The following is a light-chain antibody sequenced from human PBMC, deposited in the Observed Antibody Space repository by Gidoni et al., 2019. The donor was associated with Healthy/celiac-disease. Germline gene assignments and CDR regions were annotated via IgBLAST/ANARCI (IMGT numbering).Light chain of an antibody. V-gene: IGLV1-51*02. CDR3: GTWDSSLTVVL. Sequence: QSVLTQPPSVSAAPGQKVTISCSGSTSNIGNHYVSWYQQFPGRAPKLLIYESNKPPSGIPDRFSGSKSGTSATLGITGLQTGDEADYYCGTWDSSLTVVLFGGGTKLTVL. J-gene: IGLJ2*01. CDR1: TSNIGNHY. CDR2: ESN.